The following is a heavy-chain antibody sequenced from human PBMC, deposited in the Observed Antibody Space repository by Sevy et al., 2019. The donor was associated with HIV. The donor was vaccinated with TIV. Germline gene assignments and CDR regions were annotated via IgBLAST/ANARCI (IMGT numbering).Heavy chain of an antibody. Sequence: GGSLRLSCAASEFSFSSYSMNWVRQAPGQGLEWVSYISSSSSTMYYADSVKGRFTISRDNAKNSLYLQMNTLRAEDTAVYYCARTKSNTAMVSSGYWGQGTLVTVSS. V-gene: IGHV3-48*01. CDR3: ARTKSNTAMVSSGY. CDR2: ISSSSSTM. D-gene: IGHD5-18*01. J-gene: IGHJ4*02. CDR1: EFSFSSYS.